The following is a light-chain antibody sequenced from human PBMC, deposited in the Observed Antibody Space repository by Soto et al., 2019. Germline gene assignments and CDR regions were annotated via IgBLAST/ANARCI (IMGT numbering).Light chain of an antibody. Sequence: EIVLTQSPGTLSLSPGERSTLSWRATESVSSRYLAWYQQKPGQAPRLLIYGASTRATGIPARFSGSGSGTEFTLTISSLQSEDFAVYYCQQYNNWPMTFGQGTKVDI. CDR3: QQYNNWPMT. CDR2: GAS. CDR1: ESVSSRY. J-gene: IGKJ1*01. V-gene: IGKV3-15*01.